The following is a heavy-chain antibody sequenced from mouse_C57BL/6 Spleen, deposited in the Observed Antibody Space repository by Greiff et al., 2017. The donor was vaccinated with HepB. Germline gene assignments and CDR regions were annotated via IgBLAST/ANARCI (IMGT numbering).Heavy chain of an antibody. D-gene: IGHD4-1*01. CDR3: ASPLNWDGFAY. CDR2: IYPRSGNT. V-gene: IGHV1-81*01. CDR1: GYTFTSYG. J-gene: IGHJ3*01. Sequence: VQLQQSGAELARPGASVKLSCKASGYTFTSYGISWVKQRTGQGLEWIGEIYPRSGNTYYNEKFKGKATLTADKSSSTAYMELRSLTSEDSAVYFCASPLNWDGFAYWGQGTLVTVSA.